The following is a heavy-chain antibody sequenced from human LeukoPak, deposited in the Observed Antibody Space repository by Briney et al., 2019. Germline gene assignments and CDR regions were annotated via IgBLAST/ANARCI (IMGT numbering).Heavy chain of an antibody. CDR2: IYSGGST. D-gene: IGHD6-13*01. Sequence: GGSLRLSCAASGFTVSSNYMSWVRQAPGKGLEWVSVIYSGGSTYYADSVKGRFTISRDNSKNTLYLQMNSLRAEDTAVYSCARDRMQQLVRYYYYGMDVWGQGTTVTVSS. CDR3: ARDRMQQLVRYYYYGMDV. CDR1: GFTVSSNY. V-gene: IGHV3-66*01. J-gene: IGHJ6*02.